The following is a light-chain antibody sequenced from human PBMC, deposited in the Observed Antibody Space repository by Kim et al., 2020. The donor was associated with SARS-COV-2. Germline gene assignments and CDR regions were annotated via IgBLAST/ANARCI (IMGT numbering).Light chain of an antibody. V-gene: IGLV1-40*01. J-gene: IGLJ3*02. CDR1: GSNLGSDYV. CDR2: SND. Sequence: QRVTISCSGTGSNLGSDYVVHWYHQLPGAAPKVVIYSNDKRPSGVPDRFSGSQSGPSASLAITGLQPDDEGYYYCQSYDSNLRGAVFGGGTQLTVL. CDR3: QSYDSNLRGAV.